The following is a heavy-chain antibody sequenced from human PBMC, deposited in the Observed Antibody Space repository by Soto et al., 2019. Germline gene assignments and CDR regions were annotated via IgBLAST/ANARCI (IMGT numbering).Heavy chain of an antibody. Sequence: SETLSLTCTVSGGSISSYYWSWIRQPPGKGLEWIGYIYYSGSTNYNPSLKSRVTISVDTSKNQFSLKLSSVTAADTAVYYCARLWFGEPVDYWGQGPLVTVS. CDR3: ARLWFGEPVDY. V-gene: IGHV4-59*08. D-gene: IGHD3-10*01. J-gene: IGHJ4*02. CDR2: IYYSGST. CDR1: GGSISSYY.